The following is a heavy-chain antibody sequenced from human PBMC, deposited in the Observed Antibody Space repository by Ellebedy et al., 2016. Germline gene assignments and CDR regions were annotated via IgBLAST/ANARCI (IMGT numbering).Heavy chain of an antibody. CDR3: AKRRSRLRTIDY. D-gene: IGHD5-18*01. J-gene: IGHJ4*02. Sequence: GGSLRLXCAASGLTFGSYAMSWVRRAQGKGLEWVSVITDSGVNTNYADSVKGRFTISRDNSKNTLYLQMNSLRAEDTAVYYCAKRRSRLRTIDYWGQGTLVTVSS. CDR1: GLTFGSYA. CDR2: ITDSGVNT. V-gene: IGHV3-23*01.